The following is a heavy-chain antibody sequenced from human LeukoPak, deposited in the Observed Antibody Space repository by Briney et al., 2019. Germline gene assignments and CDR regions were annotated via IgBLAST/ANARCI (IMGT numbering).Heavy chain of an antibody. CDR2: IKSDGSST. CDR3: ARDGMYGSSSYYYYMDV. CDR1: GFTFSTYW. Sequence: GGSLRLSCADSGFTFSTYWMHWVRQAPGKGLVWVSRIKSDGSSTNYADSVKGRFTISRDNAKNTLYLQMNSLRAEDTAVYYCARDGMYGSSSYYYYMDVWGKGTTVTVSS. V-gene: IGHV3-74*01. J-gene: IGHJ6*03. D-gene: IGHD6-6*01.